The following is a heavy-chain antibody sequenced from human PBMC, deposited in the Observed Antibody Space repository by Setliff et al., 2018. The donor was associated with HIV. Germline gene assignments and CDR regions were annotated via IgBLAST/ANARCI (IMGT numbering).Heavy chain of an antibody. CDR3: ARHYRELLGDAFDI. Sequence: SETLSLSCTVSGYSISSGYYWGFIRQPPGKGLEWIGSIFHSGATYYNPSLKSRLTISVDTSKNQFSLKLTSVTAADTATYYCARHYRELLGDAFDIWGQGTLVTVSS. J-gene: IGHJ3*02. V-gene: IGHV4-38-2*02. D-gene: IGHD3-16*02. CDR2: IFHSGAT. CDR1: GYSISSGYY.